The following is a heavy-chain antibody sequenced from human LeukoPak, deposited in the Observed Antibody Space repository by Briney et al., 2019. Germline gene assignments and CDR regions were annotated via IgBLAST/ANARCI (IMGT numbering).Heavy chain of an antibody. CDR1: GFTFTSSA. Sequence: KVSCKASGFTFTSSAVQWVRQARGQRLEWIGWIVVGSGNTNYAQKFQERVTITRDMSTSTAYMELSSLRSEDTAVYYCAARPLVVVAATYFDYWGQGTLVTASS. CDR2: IVVGSGNT. D-gene: IGHD2-15*01. J-gene: IGHJ4*02. CDR3: AARPLVVVAATYFDY. V-gene: IGHV1-58*01.